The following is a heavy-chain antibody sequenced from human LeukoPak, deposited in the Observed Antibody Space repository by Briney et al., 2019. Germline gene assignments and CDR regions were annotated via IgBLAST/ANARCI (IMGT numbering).Heavy chain of an antibody. Sequence: GGSLRLSCAASGFTFSSYWMHWVRQAPGKGLVWVSRINSDGSSASYADSVKGRFTISRDNAKNTLYLQMNSLRAEDTAVYYCATLGYYDSSGPDYWGQGTLVTVSS. D-gene: IGHD3-22*01. J-gene: IGHJ4*02. CDR1: GFTFSSYW. V-gene: IGHV3-74*01. CDR3: ATLGYYDSSGPDY. CDR2: INSDGSSA.